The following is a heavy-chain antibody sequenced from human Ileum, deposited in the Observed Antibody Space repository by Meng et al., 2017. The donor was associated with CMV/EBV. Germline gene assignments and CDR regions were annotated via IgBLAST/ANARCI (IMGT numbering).Heavy chain of an antibody. Sequence: SETLSPTCAVSGASISTYYWSWIRQSPEKGLEWFGYMYYAGNTNYNLSPKSRVRMSVDLTTSQFSLGLTSVTAADTAVYYCARDGLEGLWLVPGYWGPGILVTVSS. CDR1: GASISTYY. J-gene: IGHJ4*02. CDR2: MYYAGNT. CDR3: ARDGLEGLWLVPGY. V-gene: IGHV4-59*01. D-gene: IGHD6-19*01.